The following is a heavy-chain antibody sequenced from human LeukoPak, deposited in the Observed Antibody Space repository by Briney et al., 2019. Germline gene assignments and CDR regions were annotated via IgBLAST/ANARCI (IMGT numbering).Heavy chain of an antibody. J-gene: IGHJ4*02. CDR1: GHSTTRGYY. Sequence: SGTLSLTCGISGHSTTRGYYWAWFRQSPGKALEWIATFFQSEKSFYNASLKSRVLMSLDTSKSQFSLNLTSVTAADTAVYYCARVLPVPYLLDSWGQGTHVTVSS. D-gene: IGHD3-10*02. CDR3: ARVLPVPYLLDS. CDR2: FFQSEKS. V-gene: IGHV4-38-2*01.